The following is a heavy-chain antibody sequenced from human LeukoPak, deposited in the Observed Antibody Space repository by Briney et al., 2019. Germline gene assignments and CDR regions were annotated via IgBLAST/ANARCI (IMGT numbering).Heavy chain of an antibody. J-gene: IGHJ4*02. Sequence: GGSLRLSCVASGFTFSNYAMSWVRQAPGKGLGWVSVFRGSGGSTDYADSVKGRFTISTNTSKNTLYLEMNSLRVEDTAVYYCAGRIAVAGTLQYWGQGTLVTVSS. CDR2: FRGSGGST. V-gene: IGHV3-23*01. CDR1: GFTFSNYA. CDR3: AGRIAVAGTLQY. D-gene: IGHD6-19*01.